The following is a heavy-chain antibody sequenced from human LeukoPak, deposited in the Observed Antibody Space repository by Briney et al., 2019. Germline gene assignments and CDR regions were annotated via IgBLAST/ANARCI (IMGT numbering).Heavy chain of an antibody. D-gene: IGHD1-14*01. V-gene: IGHV4-31*03. Sequence: TASETLSLTCTVSGGSISSGGYYWSWIRQHPGKGLEWIGYIYYSGSTYYNPSLKSRVTISLDTSKNQFSLKLSSVTAADTAVYYCASGRMDWFDPWGQGTLVTVSS. CDR3: ASGRMDWFDP. J-gene: IGHJ5*02. CDR2: IYYSGST. CDR1: GGSISSGGYY.